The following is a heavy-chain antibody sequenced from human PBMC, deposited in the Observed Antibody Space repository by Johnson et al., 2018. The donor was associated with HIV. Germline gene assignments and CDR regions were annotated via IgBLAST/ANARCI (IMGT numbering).Heavy chain of an antibody. CDR2: IWYDGSNK. J-gene: IGHJ3*02. CDR1: GFTFSNYG. Sequence: QVQLVESGGGVVQPGRSLRLSCAASGFTFSNYGMHWVRQAPGKGLEWVGFIWYDGSNKYYADSVKGRFTISRDNSKNTLYLQMNSLRAEDTAVYYCARDQEAAAGQDDAFDIWGQGTMVTVSS. V-gene: IGHV3-30*19. CDR3: ARDQEAAAGQDDAFDI. D-gene: IGHD6-13*01.